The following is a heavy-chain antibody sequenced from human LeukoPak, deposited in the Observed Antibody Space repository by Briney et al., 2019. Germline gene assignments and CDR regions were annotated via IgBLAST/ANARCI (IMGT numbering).Heavy chain of an antibody. CDR3: ARRGDV. Sequence: KTSETLSLTCTVSGGSISSGNFYWNWIRQPAGKGLEWIGRIYSSGSTDYNPSLKSRVTISVDTSKNQFSLRLSSVTAADTAMYYCARRGDVWGQGTMVTVSS. V-gene: IGHV4-61*02. CDR2: IYSSGST. CDR1: GGSISSGNFY. J-gene: IGHJ3*01.